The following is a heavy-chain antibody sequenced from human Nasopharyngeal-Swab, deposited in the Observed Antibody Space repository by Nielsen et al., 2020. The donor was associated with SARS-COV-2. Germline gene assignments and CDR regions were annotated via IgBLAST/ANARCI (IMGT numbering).Heavy chain of an antibody. D-gene: IGHD5-18*01. V-gene: IGHV2-5*02. CDR1: GFSLSTSGVG. Sequence: SGPTLVKPTQTLTLTCTFSGFSLSTSGVGVGWTRQPPGKALEWLALIYWDDDKRYRPSLKSRLTITKDTSKNQVVLTMTNMDPVDTATYYCAHTRYIRLLGYWGQGTLVTVSS. CDR3: AHTRYIRLLGY. J-gene: IGHJ4*02. CDR2: IYWDDDK.